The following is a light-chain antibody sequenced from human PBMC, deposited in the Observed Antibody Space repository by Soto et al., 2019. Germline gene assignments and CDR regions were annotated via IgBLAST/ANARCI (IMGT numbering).Light chain of an antibody. V-gene: IGLV2-14*03. J-gene: IGLJ1*01. CDR1: SSDVGGYNY. CDR2: DVS. CDR3: ISYTTSNTRQIV. Sequence: QSVLTQPASVSGCPGQSITISCTGTSSDVGGYNYVSWYQHHPGKAPKLIIYDVSNRPSGVSNRFSGSKSGNTASLTISGLQPEDEADYYCISYTTSNTRQIVFGTGTKLTVL.